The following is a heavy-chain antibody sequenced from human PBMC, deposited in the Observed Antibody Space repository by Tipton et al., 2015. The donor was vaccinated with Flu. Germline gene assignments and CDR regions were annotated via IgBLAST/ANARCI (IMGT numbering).Heavy chain of an antibody. D-gene: IGHD6-19*01. CDR2: IYYSGST. CDR3: AREGSGWYRNWFDP. J-gene: IGHJ5*02. V-gene: IGHV4-59*01. CDR1: GGSISSYY. Sequence: TLSLTCTVSGGSISSYYWSWIRQSPGKGLEWIGYIYYSGSTNYNPSLKSRVTISVDTSKNQFSLKLSSVTAADTAVYYCAREGSGWYRNWFDPWGQGTLVTVSS.